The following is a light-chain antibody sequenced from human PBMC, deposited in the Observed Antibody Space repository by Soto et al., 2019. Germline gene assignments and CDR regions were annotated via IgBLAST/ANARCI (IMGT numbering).Light chain of an antibody. CDR2: GNS. Sequence: QSVLTQPPSVPAAPGQRVTISCTGSSSNIGAHYDVHWYQHLPGTAPKLLIYGNSNRPSGVPDRFSGSKSGTSASLAITGLQAEDEADYYCQSYDSSLSVHVVFGGGTQLTVL. V-gene: IGLV1-40*01. CDR1: SSNIGAHYD. CDR3: QSYDSSLSVHVV. J-gene: IGLJ2*01.